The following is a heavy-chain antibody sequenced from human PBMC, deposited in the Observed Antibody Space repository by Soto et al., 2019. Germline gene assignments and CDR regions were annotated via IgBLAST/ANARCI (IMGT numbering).Heavy chain of an antibody. Sequence: GGSLRLSCAASGFTFSSYGMHWFRQAPGKGLEWVAVISYDGSNKYYADSVKGRFTISRDNSKNTLYLQMNSLRAEDTAVYYCAKVAAADDFDYWGQGTLVTVSS. V-gene: IGHV3-30*18. D-gene: IGHD6-13*01. CDR1: GFTFSSYG. CDR3: AKVAAADDFDY. CDR2: ISYDGSNK. J-gene: IGHJ4*02.